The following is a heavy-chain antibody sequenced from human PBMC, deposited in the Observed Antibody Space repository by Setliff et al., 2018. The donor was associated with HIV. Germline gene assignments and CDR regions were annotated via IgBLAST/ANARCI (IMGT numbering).Heavy chain of an antibody. Sequence: GASVKVSCKASGYNFGSYFMHWVRQAPGKGLEWMGRIDPEDGETIYGAKFQGRVTMTADTSAATAYMVLSSLRSEDTALYYCGTVRIAVPDDFDLWGQGTLVTVSS. CDR1: GYNFGSYF. V-gene: IGHV1-69-2*01. CDR3: GTVRIAVPDDFDL. J-gene: IGHJ4*02. D-gene: IGHD6-19*01. CDR2: IDPEDGET.